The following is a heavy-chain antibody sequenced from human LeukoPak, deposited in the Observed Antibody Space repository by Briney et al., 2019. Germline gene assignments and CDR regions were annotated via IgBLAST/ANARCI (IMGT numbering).Heavy chain of an antibody. CDR1: GFTFDDYG. CDR3: ASTIFGGFDP. Sequence: GGSLRLSCAASGFTFDDYGMNWVRQAPGKGLEWVSGINWNGGSTGYADSVKGRFTISRDNAKNSLYLQMNRLRAEDTALYYCASTIFGGFDPWGQGTLVTASS. D-gene: IGHD3-3*01. CDR2: INWNGGST. J-gene: IGHJ5*02. V-gene: IGHV3-20*04.